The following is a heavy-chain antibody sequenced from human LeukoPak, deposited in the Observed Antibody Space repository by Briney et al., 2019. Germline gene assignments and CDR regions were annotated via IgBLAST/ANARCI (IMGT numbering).Heavy chain of an antibody. J-gene: IGHJ4*02. Sequence: GGSLRLSCAASGFTFSNYNMNWVRQAPGKGLEWVSFISSGGSYIYYTDSVKGRFTISRDNAKNSLFLQMNSLRAEDTAVYYCAKDQDSYGLDFWGQGTLVTVSS. V-gene: IGHV3-21*01. CDR3: AKDQDSYGLDF. D-gene: IGHD5-18*01. CDR1: GFTFSNYN. CDR2: ISSGGSYI.